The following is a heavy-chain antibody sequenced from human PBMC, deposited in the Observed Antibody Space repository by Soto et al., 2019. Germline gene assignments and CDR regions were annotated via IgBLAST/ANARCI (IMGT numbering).Heavy chain of an antibody. CDR3: ARALYRAAANWDYYYGMDV. D-gene: IGHD6-13*01. J-gene: IGHJ6*02. CDR1: GGTFSSYA. V-gene: IGHV1-69*06. Sequence: SVKVSCKASGGTFSSYAISWVQQAPGQGLEWMGGIIPIFGTANYAQKFQGRVTITADKSTSTAYMELSSLRSEDTAVYYCARALYRAAANWDYYYGMDVWGQGTTVTVSS. CDR2: IIPIFGTA.